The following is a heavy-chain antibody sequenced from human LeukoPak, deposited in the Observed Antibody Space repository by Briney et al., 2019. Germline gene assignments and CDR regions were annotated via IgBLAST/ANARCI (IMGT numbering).Heavy chain of an antibody. V-gene: IGHV4-30-4*01. CDR2: IYYSGST. Sequence: SETLSLTCTVSGGSISSGDYYWSWIRQPPGEGLEWIGYIYYSGSTYYNPSLKSRVTISVDTSKNQFSLKLSSVTAADTAVYYCARVFRDYGDLRGYFDYWGQGTLVTVPS. D-gene: IGHD4-17*01. CDR1: GGSISSGDYY. J-gene: IGHJ4*02. CDR3: ARVFRDYGDLRGYFDY.